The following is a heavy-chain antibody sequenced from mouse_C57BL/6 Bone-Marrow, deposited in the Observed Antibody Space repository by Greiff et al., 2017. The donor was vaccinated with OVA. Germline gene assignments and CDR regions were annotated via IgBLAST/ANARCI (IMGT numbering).Heavy chain of an antibody. V-gene: IGHV3-5*01. CDR2: IYYSGTI. J-gene: IGHJ2*01. D-gene: IGHD1-1*02. CDR1: GISITTCNYR. CDR3: AQRGTTVVARRY. Sequence: EVMLVQSGPGLVNPPQPVFLPCTATGISITTCNYRWGWFRQFPGNKLVWRGYIYYSGTITNNPSLTSPTTITRDTPKNQFFLEMNSLTAEDTAAYYCAQRGTTVVARRYWGHVTTLTDSS.